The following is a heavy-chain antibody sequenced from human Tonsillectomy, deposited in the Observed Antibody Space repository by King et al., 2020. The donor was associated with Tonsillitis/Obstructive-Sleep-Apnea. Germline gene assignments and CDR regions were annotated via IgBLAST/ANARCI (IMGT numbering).Heavy chain of an antibody. J-gene: IGHJ4*02. Sequence: VQLVESGGGVVQPGRSLRLSCAASGFTFSSFAMYWVRQAPGKGLEWVAIISYDGSNKYYADSVKGRFTISRDNSKNTLYLQMNSLRTEDTAVYYCARDEGGWYRGGYFDYWGQGTLVTVSS. CDR2: ISYDGSNK. CDR3: ARDEGGWYRGGYFDY. D-gene: IGHD6-19*01. CDR1: GFTFSSFA. V-gene: IGHV3-30*04.